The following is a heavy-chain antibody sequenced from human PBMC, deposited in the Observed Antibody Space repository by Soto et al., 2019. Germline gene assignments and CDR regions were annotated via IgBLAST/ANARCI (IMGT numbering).Heavy chain of an antibody. CDR3: AKDPSYCSGGSCYSFNWFDP. J-gene: IGHJ5*02. CDR2: ISGSGGST. D-gene: IGHD2-15*01. V-gene: IGHV3-23*01. CDR1: GFTFSSYA. Sequence: GGSLRLSCAASGFTFSSYAMSWVRQAPGKGLEWVSAISGSGGSTYYADSVKGRFTISRDNSKNTLYLQMNSLRAEDTAVYYCAKDPSYCSGGSCYSFNWFDPWGQGTLVTVSS.